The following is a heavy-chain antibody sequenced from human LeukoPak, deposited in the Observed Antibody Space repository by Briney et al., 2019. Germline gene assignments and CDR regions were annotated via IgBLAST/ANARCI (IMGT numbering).Heavy chain of an antibody. J-gene: IGHJ5*02. CDR2: IYSDGNTT. CDR3: ARKDGDNWFDP. Sequence: GGSLRLSCAAFGFTFSRYWMHWVRQTPGKGLVWVSRIYSDGNTTSYADSVKGRVTISRDNAKNTLYLQMNSLRAEDTAVYYCARKDGDNWFDPWGQGTLVTVSS. D-gene: IGHD4-17*01. V-gene: IGHV3-74*01. CDR1: GFTFSRYW.